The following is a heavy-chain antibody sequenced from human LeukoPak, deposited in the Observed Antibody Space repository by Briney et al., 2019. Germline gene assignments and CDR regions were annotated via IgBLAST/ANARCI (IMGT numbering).Heavy chain of an antibody. D-gene: IGHD6-19*01. CDR3: ARDLGIAVAGNNWFDP. J-gene: IGHJ5*02. CDR1: GGTFSSYA. CDR2: IIPIFGTA. V-gene: IGHV1-69*05. Sequence: SMKVSCKASGGTFSSYAISWVRQAPGQGLEWMGGIIPIFGTANYAQKFQGRVTITTDESTSTAYMELSSLRSEDTAVYYCARDLGIAVAGNNWFDPWGQGTLVTVSS.